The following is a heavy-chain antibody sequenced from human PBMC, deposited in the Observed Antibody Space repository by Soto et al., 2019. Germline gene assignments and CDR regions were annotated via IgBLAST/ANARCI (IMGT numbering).Heavy chain of an antibody. J-gene: IGHJ4*02. CDR3: AREGYSGYDYQGIDY. D-gene: IGHD5-12*01. CDR1: GFAFSSYS. V-gene: IGHV3-21*01. CDR2: ISSSSSYI. Sequence: PGGSLRLSCAASGFAFSSYSMNWVRQAPGKGLEWVSSISSSSSYIYYADSVKGRFTISRDDAKNSLYLQMNSLRAEDTAVYYCAREGYSGYDYQGIDYWGQGTLVTVSS.